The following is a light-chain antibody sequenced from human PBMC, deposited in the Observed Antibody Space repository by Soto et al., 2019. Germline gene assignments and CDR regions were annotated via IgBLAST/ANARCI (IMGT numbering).Light chain of an antibody. J-gene: IGLJ2*01. CDR1: SSNIGAGYD. Sequence: QSVLTQPPSVSEAPGQRVTISCTGSSSNIGAGYDVHWYQQLPGTAPKLLIYGNSNRPSGVPDRFSGSKSGTSASLAVTGLQAEDEADYYCQSYDSSLRGVFGGGTKLTVL. V-gene: IGLV1-40*01. CDR2: GNS. CDR3: QSYDSSLRGV.